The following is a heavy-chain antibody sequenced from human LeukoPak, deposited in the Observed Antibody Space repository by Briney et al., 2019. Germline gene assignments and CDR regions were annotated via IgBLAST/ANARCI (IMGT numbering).Heavy chain of an antibody. CDR2: IYYSGST. D-gene: IGHD2-8*01. CDR3: AREALMVYANWFDP. V-gene: IGHV4-30-4*08. Sequence: SETLSLTCTVSGGSISSGDYYWSWIRQPRGKGLEWIGYIYYSGSTYYNPSLKSRVTISVDTSKNQFSLKLSSVTAADTAVYYCAREALMVYANWFDPWGQGTLVTVSS. CDR1: GGSISSGDYY. J-gene: IGHJ5*02.